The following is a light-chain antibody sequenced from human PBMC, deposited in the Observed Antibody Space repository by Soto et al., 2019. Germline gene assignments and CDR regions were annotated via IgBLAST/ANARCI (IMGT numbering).Light chain of an antibody. CDR1: SSDVGAYNY. CDR3: SSYAGSNTVV. CDR2: EVS. V-gene: IGLV2-8*01. Sequence: QSVLSQPPSASGSPGQSVTISCTGTSSDVGAYNYVSWYQQHPGKAPKLMISEVSKRPSGVPDRFSGSKSGNTASLTVSGLQAEDEADYYCSSYAGSNTVVFGGGTQLTVL. J-gene: IGLJ2*01.